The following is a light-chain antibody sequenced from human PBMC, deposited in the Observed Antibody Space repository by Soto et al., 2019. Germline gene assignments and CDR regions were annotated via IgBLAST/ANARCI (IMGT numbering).Light chain of an antibody. V-gene: IGKV3-20*01. CDR1: HSVNSH. J-gene: IGKJ5*01. CDR3: QQYGTSEII. CDR2: GAS. Sequence: MMMTPSPATLSVSPGARVTLSCRTSHSVNSHVAWHQQKPGQTPRLLVYGASSRATGIPDRFSGSGSGTDFTLTISRLEPEDFAVFFCQQYGTSEIIFGQGTRLEIK.